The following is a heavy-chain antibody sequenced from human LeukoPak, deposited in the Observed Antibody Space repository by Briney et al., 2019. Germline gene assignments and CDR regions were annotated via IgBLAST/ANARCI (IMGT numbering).Heavy chain of an antibody. J-gene: IGHJ3*02. D-gene: IGHD2-15*01. CDR1: GGSISSYY. CDR3: ASSSYCSGGSCYSENAFDI. CDR2: IYYSGST. V-gene: IGHV4-59*01. Sequence: KPSETLSLTCTVSGGSISSYYWSWIRQPPGKGLEWIGYIYYSGSTNYNPSLKSRDTISVDTSKNQFSLKLSSVTAADTAVHYCASSSYCSGGSCYSENAFDIWGQGTMVTVSS.